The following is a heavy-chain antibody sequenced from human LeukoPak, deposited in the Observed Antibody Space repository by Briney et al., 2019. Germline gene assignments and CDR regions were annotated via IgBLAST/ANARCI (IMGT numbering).Heavy chain of an antibody. Sequence: SETLSLTCTVSGGSISNYYWSWIRQPAGKGLEWIGRIYTSGSTNYNPSLKSRVTMSVDTSKNQFSLKLSSVTAADTAVYYCARSISGVTSTYNWFDPWGQGTLVTVSS. CDR2: IYTSGST. CDR1: GGSISNYY. D-gene: IGHD3-10*01. CDR3: ARSISGVTSTYNWFDP. V-gene: IGHV4-4*07. J-gene: IGHJ5*02.